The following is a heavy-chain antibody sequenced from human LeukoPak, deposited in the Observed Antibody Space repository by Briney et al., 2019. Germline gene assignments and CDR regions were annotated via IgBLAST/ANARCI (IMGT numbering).Heavy chain of an antibody. J-gene: IGHJ4*02. CDR2: IYYSGST. Sequence: SETLSLTCTVSGGSISSYYWSWLRQPPGKGLEWIGYIYYSGSTNYNPSLKSRVTISVDTSKNQFSLKLSSVTAADTAVYYCASGGRYYYDSSGYWHPFDYWGQGTLVTVSS. CDR1: GGSISSYY. V-gene: IGHV4-59*01. CDR3: ASGGRYYYDSSGYWHPFDY. D-gene: IGHD3-22*01.